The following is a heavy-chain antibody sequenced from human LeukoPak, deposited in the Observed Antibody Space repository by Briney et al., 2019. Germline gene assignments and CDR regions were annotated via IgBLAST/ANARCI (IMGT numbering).Heavy chain of an antibody. CDR3: ARPIRGLSAFDI. J-gene: IGHJ3*02. CDR1: GYTFTGYY. V-gene: IGHV1-2*06. D-gene: IGHD3-10*01. CDR2: INPNSGGT. Sequence: ASVKVYCKASGYTFTGYYMHWVRQAPGQGLEWMGRINPNSGGTNYAQKFQGRVTMTRDTSISTAYMELSRLRSDDTAVYYCARPIRGLSAFDIWGQGTMVTVSS.